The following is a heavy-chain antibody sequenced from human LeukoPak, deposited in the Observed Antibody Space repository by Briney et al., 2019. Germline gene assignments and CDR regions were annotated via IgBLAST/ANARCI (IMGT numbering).Heavy chain of an antibody. J-gene: IGHJ4*02. D-gene: IGHD2-2*01. CDR1: GGSISSGDYY. Sequence: PSETLSLTCTVSGGSISSGDYYWSWIRQPPGKGLEWIGYIYYSGSTYYNPSFKSRVTISVDTSKNQFSLKLSSVTAADTAVYYCARLSGYCSSTSCYHFDYWGQGTLDTVSS. V-gene: IGHV4-30-4*01. CDR3: ARLSGYCSSTSCYHFDY. CDR2: IYYSGST.